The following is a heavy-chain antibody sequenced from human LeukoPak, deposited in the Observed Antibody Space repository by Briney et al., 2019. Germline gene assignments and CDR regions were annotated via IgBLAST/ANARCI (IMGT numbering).Heavy chain of an antibody. CDR2: IYYSGST. Sequence: SVTLSLTCTVSGGSISSYYWSWIRQPPGKGLERIGYIYYSGSTNYNPSLKSRVTISIDTSTNQFSLKLSSVTAADTALYFCARHIYGDSVAFDVWGQGTMVTVSS. D-gene: IGHD4-17*01. CDR1: GGSISSYY. CDR3: ARHIYGDSVAFDV. V-gene: IGHV4-59*08. J-gene: IGHJ3*01.